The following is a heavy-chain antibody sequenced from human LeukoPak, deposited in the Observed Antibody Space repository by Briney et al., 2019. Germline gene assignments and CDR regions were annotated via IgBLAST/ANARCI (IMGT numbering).Heavy chain of an antibody. CDR2: FYHSGST. Sequence: SETLSLTCAVSGYSISSGYYWGWIRQPPGKGLEWIGSFYHSGSTYYNPSLKSRVTISVDTSKNQFSLKLSSVTAADTAVYYCARHGDGDIVVVPAAIISGQFDYWGQGTLVTVSS. CDR1: GYSISSGYY. CDR3: ARHGDGDIVVVPAAIISGQFDY. J-gene: IGHJ4*02. V-gene: IGHV4-38-2*01. D-gene: IGHD2-2*01.